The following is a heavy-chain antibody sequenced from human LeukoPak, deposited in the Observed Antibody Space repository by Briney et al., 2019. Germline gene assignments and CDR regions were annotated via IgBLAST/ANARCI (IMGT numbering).Heavy chain of an antibody. V-gene: IGHV3-23*01. CDR3: AKDQGGKGLVATIRPLFFDY. D-gene: IGHD5-12*01. CDR1: GFTFSSYA. J-gene: IGHJ4*02. Sequence: GGSLRLSCAASGFTFSSYAMSWVRQAPGKGLEWVSGISGSGGSTYYADSVKGRFTISRDNSKNTLYLQMNSLRAEDTAVYYCAKDQGGKGLVATIRPLFFDYWGQGTLVTVSS. CDR2: ISGSGGST.